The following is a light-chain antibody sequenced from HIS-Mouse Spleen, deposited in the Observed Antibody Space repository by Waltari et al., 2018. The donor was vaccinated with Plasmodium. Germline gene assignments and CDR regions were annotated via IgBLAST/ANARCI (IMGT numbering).Light chain of an antibody. CDR2: EGS. CDR3: CSYAGSRV. CDR1: SSDVGSYNL. J-gene: IGLJ2*01. V-gene: IGLV2-23*01. Sequence: QSALTQPASVSGSPGQSITISCTGTSSDVGSYNLVSWYQQHPGKAPKPIIYEGSKRPSGVSNRFSGSKSGNTASLTISGLQAEDEADYYCCSYAGSRVFGGGTKLTVL.